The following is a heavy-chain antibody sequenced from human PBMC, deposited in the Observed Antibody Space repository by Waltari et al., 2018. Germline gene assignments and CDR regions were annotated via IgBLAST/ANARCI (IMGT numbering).Heavy chain of an antibody. V-gene: IGHV3-7*01. D-gene: IGHD2-21*02. CDR3: AACIEVTGAYDF. CDR1: GFTCRNYW. CDR2: IKEDGSAT. J-gene: IGHJ4*02. Sequence: EVQLVDSRGGLVQPGGSLTLSGAASGFTCRNYWVSWVRRAHGRGLEWLANIKEDGSATYSVDSVKGRFTISRDNAKNSLYVQMNNLRAEDTAVYYCAACIEVTGAYDFWGQGSLVTVSS.